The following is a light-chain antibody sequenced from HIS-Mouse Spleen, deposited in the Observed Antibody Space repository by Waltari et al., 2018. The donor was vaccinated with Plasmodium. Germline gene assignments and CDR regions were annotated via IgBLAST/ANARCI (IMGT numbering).Light chain of an antibody. CDR3: AAWDDSLSGWV. V-gene: IGLV1-47*01. Sequence: QSVLTQPPSASGTPGQRVTLPFSGNRSTIGSNYLYWYQQLPGTAPKLLIYRNNQRPSGVPDRFSGSKSGTSASLAISGLRSEDEADYYCAAWDDSLSGWVFGGGTKLTVL. CDR1: RSTIGSNY. J-gene: IGLJ3*02. CDR2: RNN.